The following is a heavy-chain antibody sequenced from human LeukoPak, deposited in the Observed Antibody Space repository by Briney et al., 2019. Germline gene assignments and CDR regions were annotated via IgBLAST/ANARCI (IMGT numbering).Heavy chain of an antibody. CDR2: IIPIFGTA. CDR3: ASGAHTGYSSGWYYNYYYGMDV. J-gene: IGHJ6*02. Sequence: GASVKVSCKASGGTFSSYAISWVRQAPGQGLEWMGGIIPIFGTANYAQKFQGRVTITADESTSTAYMELSSLRSEDTAVYYCASGAHTGYSSGWYYNYYYGMDVWGQGTTVTVSS. V-gene: IGHV1-69*13. D-gene: IGHD6-19*01. CDR1: GGTFSSYA.